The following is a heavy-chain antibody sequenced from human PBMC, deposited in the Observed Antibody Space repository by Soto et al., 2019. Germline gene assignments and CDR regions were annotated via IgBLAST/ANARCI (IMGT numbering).Heavy chain of an antibody. Sequence: QVQLQQSGPGLVKPSQTLSLTCAISGDSVSSNSAAWNWIRQSPSRGLEWLGRTYYRSRWYNDSAVSVKSPIPINPDTSKNQFSLHLNSWTPEDTAVYYCAGTTSLQWYYMDVWGKGTTVTVSS. CDR1: GDSVSSNSAA. V-gene: IGHV6-1*01. CDR3: AGTTSLQWYYMDV. CDR2: TYYRSRWYN. J-gene: IGHJ6*03. D-gene: IGHD1-7*01.